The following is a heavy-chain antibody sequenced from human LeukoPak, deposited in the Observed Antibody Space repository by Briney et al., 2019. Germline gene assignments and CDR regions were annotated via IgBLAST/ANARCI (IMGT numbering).Heavy chain of an antibody. Sequence: GSLRLSCAASGFTFSSYGMQWVRQPTGKGLEWIGEINHSGSTNYNPSLKSRVTISVDTSKNQFSLKLSSVTAADTAVYYCASFPSIAAAGWFDYWGQGTLVTVSS. D-gene: IGHD6-13*01. CDR1: GFTFSSYG. CDR2: INHSGST. J-gene: IGHJ4*02. CDR3: ASFPSIAAAGWFDY. V-gene: IGHV4-34*01.